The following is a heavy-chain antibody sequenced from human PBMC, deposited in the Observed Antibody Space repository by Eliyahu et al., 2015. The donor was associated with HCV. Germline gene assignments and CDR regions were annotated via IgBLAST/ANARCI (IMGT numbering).Heavy chain of an antibody. CDR1: GYTXTXYY. V-gene: IGHV1-2*02. CDR3: AREEGGLELLLSGDDY. D-gene: IGHD1-26*01. Sequence: QVHLVQSGAEVKKPGASVKVSCKASGYTXTXYYIHWVRQAPGQGLEWMGWINPNSGDTVYAQKFQGRVAMTRDTSISTAYMELSRLRSDDTAVYYCAREEGGLELLLSGDDYWGQGTLVTVSS. CDR2: INPNSGDT. J-gene: IGHJ4*02.